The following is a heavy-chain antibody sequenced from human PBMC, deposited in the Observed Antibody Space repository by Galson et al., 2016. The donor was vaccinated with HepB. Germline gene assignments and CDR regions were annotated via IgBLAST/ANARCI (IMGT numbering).Heavy chain of an antibody. J-gene: IGHJ3*02. V-gene: IGHV3-64*04. CDR3: ARGRIVVVTTIGDAFDK. D-gene: IGHD2-21*02. CDR2: ISTDGSST. Sequence: SLRLSCAAAGFPFSSFAMHWVRQAPGKGLEYVSSISTDGSSTSYADSVKGRSIISRDNSKNTLHLQMNSLTTDDTAVYFCARGRIVVVTTIGDAFDKWGQGTLVTVSS. CDR1: GFPFSSFA.